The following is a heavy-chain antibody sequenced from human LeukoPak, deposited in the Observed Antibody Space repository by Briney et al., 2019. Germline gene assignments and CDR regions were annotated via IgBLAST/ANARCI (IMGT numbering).Heavy chain of an antibody. Sequence: GGSLRLSCAASGFTFSNYNINWVRQAPGKGLEWVSSISSSSTYIYYADSVKGRFTISRDNAKKSLYLQMNSLRAEDTAVYYCARKEGVIDYWGQGTLVTVSS. V-gene: IGHV3-21*01. CDR1: GFTFSNYN. J-gene: IGHJ4*02. D-gene: IGHD3-10*01. CDR2: ISSSSTYI. CDR3: ARKEGVIDY.